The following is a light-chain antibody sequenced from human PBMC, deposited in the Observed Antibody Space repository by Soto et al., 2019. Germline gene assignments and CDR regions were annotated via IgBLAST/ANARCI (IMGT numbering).Light chain of an antibody. CDR3: QQYNNWARWT. J-gene: IGKJ1*01. Sequence: EIVMTQSPATLSVSPGERATLSCRASQSVSSNLAWYQQKPGQAPRLLIYGASTRATGIPARFSGSGSGTKFTRTISSLQSEDFAVYYCQQYNNWARWTFGQGTKVEIK. CDR2: GAS. V-gene: IGKV3-15*01. CDR1: QSVSSN.